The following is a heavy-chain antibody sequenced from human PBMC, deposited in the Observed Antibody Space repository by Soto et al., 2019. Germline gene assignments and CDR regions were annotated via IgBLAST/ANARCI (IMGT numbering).Heavy chain of an antibody. J-gene: IGHJ5*02. D-gene: IGHD5-18*01. CDR1: GGCVTNTTYF. CDR3: ARNRYAGYSYGLYWFDP. V-gene: IGHV4-39*01. CDR2: IYYSGTT. Sequence: EALSLTCVDSGGCVTNTTYFWGWIRQPPGKGPEWIGSIYYSGTTYSNPSLKSRLTMSIDTSKNQFSLKLSSVTAADTAVYYCARNRYAGYSYGLYWFDPWGQGALVTSPQ.